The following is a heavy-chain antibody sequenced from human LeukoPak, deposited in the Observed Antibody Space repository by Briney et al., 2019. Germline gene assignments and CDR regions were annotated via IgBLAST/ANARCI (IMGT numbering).Heavy chain of an antibody. CDR1: GFSFSNYD. J-gene: IGHJ4*02. D-gene: IGHD4-17*01. V-gene: IGHV3-33*01. CDR2: IWYDGSNK. Sequence: PGGSLRLSCAASGFSFSNYDMHWVRQAPGKGLEWVAVIWYDGSNKYYADSVKGRITISRDNSKNTLYLQMNSLRVEDTAVYYCARGDPTVTTKQNFDYWGQGTLVTVSS. CDR3: ARGDPTVTTKQNFDY.